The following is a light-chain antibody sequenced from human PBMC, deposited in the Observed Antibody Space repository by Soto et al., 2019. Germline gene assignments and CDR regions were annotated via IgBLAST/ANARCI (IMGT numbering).Light chain of an antibody. Sequence: QSALTQPPSASGSLGQSVTISCTGTSSDVGNYNSVSWYQQHPGKAPKLLIYEVVKRPSGVPDRFSGSKSGTTASLTVSGLQADDEADYYCSSYAGNNNFVFGTGTKLTVL. CDR2: EVV. J-gene: IGLJ1*01. V-gene: IGLV2-8*01. CDR1: SSDVGNYNS. CDR3: SSYAGNNNFV.